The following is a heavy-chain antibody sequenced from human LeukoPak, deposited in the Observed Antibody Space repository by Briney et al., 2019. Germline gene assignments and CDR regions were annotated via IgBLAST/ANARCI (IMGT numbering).Heavy chain of an antibody. Sequence: GESLKISCKGSGYSFSNYWIHWVRQMPGKGLEWMGIIYPGDSDTRYSPSFQGHVTISADKSISTAYLQWSSLKASDTAMYYCARQEWELPDYWGQGTLVTVSS. D-gene: IGHD1-26*01. CDR3: ARQEWELPDY. V-gene: IGHV5-51*01. CDR2: IYPGDSDT. J-gene: IGHJ4*02. CDR1: GYSFSNYW.